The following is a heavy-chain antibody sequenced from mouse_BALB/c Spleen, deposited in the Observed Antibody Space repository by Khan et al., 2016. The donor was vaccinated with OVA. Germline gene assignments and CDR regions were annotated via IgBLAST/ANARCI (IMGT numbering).Heavy chain of an antibody. CDR2: ISYSGNT. CDR1: GYSITSDYA. V-gene: IGHV3-2*02. J-gene: IGHJ2*01. D-gene: IGHD1-1*01. Sequence: EVKLEESGPGLVKPSQSLSLTCTVTGYSITSDYAWNWIRQFPGNKLEWMGYISYSGNTKYNPSLTSRISITRDTSNNQFFLQLNSVTIEDTATYYCARVYGGDFDYWGQGTTLTVSS. CDR3: ARVYGGDFDY.